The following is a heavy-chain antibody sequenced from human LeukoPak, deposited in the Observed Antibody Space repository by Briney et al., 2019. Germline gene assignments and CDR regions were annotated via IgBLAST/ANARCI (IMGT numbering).Heavy chain of an antibody. CDR3: ARSTGWWFGESAHYFDY. D-gene: IGHD3-10*01. V-gene: IGHV4-59*08. CDR2: IYYSGST. J-gene: IGHJ4*02. CDR1: GGSISSYY. Sequence: SETLSLTCTVSGGSISSYYWSWIRQPLGKGLEWIGYIYYSGSTNYNPSLKSRVTISVDTSKNQFSLKLSSVTAADTAVYYCARSTGWWFGESAHYFDYWGQGTLVTVSS.